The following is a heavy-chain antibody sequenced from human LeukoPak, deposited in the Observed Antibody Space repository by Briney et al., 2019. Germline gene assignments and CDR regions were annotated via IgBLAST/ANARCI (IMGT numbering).Heavy chain of an antibody. CDR3: AREGTYYYDSSGYFGY. Sequence: GSLRLSCAASGFTFSDYYMSWIRQAPGGGLEWVSYLSSSGSTIYYADSVKGRFTISRDNAKNSLYLQMNSLRAEDTAVYYCAREGTYYYDSSGYFGYWGQGTLVTVSS. D-gene: IGHD3-22*01. V-gene: IGHV3-11*01. CDR1: GFTFSDYY. J-gene: IGHJ4*02. CDR2: LSSSGSTI.